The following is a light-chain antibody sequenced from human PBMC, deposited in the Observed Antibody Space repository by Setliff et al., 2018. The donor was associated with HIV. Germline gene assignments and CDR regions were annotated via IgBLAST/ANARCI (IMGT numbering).Light chain of an antibody. V-gene: IGLV2-14*01. J-gene: IGLJ2*01. CDR2: EVS. CDR1: SSDVGGYNY. Sequence: HPASVSGSPGQSITISCTGTSSDVGGYNYVSWYQQHPGKAPKLMIYEVSNRPSGISNRFSGSRSLNTASLTISGLQAEDEADYYCSSYTTSSFVFFGGGTKVTVL. CDR3: SSYTTSSFVF.